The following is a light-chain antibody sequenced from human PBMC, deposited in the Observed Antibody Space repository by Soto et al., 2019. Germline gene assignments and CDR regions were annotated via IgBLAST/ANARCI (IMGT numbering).Light chain of an antibody. CDR1: SVYSSYA. V-gene: IGLV4-69*01. Sequence: QPMLTQSPSASASLGASVKLTCTLSSVYSSYAIAWHQQQPEKGPRYLMKLNSDGSHSKGDGVPDRFSGSSSGAERYLTISSLQSEDEADYYCQTWVTGMVFGGGTKVTVL. CDR3: QTWVTGMV. J-gene: IGLJ3*02. CDR2: LNSDGSH.